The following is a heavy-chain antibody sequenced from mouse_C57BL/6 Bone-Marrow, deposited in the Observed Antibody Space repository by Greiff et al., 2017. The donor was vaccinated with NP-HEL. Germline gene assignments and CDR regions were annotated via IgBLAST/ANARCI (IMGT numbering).Heavy chain of an antibody. J-gene: IGHJ3*01. D-gene: IGHD2-1*01. V-gene: IGHV1-7*01. Sequence: QVHVKQSGAELAKPGASVKLSCKASGYTFTSYWMHWVKQRPGQGLEWIGYINPSSGYTKYNQKFKDKATLTADKSSSTAYMQLSSLTYEDSAVYYCATRPLYYGNPYWGQGTLVTVSA. CDR1: GYTFTSYW. CDR2: INPSSGYT. CDR3: ATRPLYYGNPY.